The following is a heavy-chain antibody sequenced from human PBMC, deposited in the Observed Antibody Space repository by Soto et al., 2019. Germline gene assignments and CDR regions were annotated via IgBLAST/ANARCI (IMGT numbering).Heavy chain of an antibody. CDR3: ARDSMIDAFDI. V-gene: IGHV3-30-3*01. Sequence: QVQLVESGGGVVQPGRSLRLSCAASGFTFSSYAMHWVRQAPGKGLEWVAVISYDGSNKYYADSVKGRFTISRDNSKNTLYLQMNSLRAEDTAVYYCARDSMIDAFDIWGQGTKVTVSS. CDR1: GFTFSSYA. CDR2: ISYDGSNK. D-gene: IGHD3-22*01. J-gene: IGHJ3*02.